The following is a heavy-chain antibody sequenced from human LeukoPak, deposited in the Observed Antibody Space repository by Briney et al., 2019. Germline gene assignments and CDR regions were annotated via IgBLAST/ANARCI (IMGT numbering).Heavy chain of an antibody. J-gene: IGHJ3*02. CDR3: ALDSSGWSDDSFDI. CDR2: IYYSGST. CDR1: GGSLSSYY. D-gene: IGHD6-13*01. Sequence: PSETLSLTCIVSGGSLSSYYWSWIRQPPGKGLEWIGYIYYSGSTNYNPSLKSRVTMSIDTSKNHFSLNLNSVTAADTAIYYCALDSSGWSDDSFDIWGQGTMVTVSS. V-gene: IGHV4-59*01.